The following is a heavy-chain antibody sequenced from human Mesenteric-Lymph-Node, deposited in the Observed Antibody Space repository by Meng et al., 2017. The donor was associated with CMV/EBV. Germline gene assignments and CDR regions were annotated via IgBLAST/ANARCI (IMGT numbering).Heavy chain of an antibody. D-gene: IGHD3-16*01. Sequence: GESLKISCAASGFTFSSYEMNWVRQAPGKGLEWVGFIRSKAYGGTTEYAASVKGRFTISRDDSKSIAYLHMSSLKTEDTAVYYCTRGPTFWAFDIWGQGTMVTVSS. CDR3: TRGPTFWAFDI. J-gene: IGHJ3*02. CDR1: GFTFSSYE. CDR2: IRSKAYGGTT. V-gene: IGHV3-49*04.